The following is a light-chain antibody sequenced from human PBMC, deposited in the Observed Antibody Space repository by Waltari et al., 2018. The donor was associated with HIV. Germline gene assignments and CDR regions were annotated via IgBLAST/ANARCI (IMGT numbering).Light chain of an antibody. CDR2: YNS. J-gene: IGLJ1*01. CDR1: NIGSKS. Sequence: SHVLSQPPSVSVASGKTASVTCGGDNIGSKSVHWYQQRPGQAPLLIIFYNSDRPSGIPGRFSGSNSVGTATLTISRVEAGDEADYYCQVWDPLSDHPVFGTGTKVTVL. CDR3: QVWDPLSDHPV. V-gene: IGLV3-21*04.